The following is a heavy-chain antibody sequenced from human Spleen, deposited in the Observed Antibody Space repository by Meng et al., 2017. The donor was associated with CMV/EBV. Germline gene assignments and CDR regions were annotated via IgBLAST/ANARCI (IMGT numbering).Heavy chain of an antibody. J-gene: IGHJ4*02. CDR1: GFSFSRDA. V-gene: IGHV3-30-3*01. D-gene: IGHD6-6*01. CDR3: AKEGSIAARPLDY. CDR2: IAHDGSKD. Sequence: GESLKISCAASGFSFSRDAMHWVRQAPGKGLEWVAVIAHDGSKDYFADSVKGRFTISRDNSKNTLYLQMNSLRAEDTAVYYCAKEGSIAARPLDYWGQGTLVTVSS.